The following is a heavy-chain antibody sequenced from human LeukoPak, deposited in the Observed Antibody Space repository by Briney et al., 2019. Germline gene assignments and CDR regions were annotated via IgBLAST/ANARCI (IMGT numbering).Heavy chain of an antibody. CDR2: IKSDGSTT. CDR3: ARVCQVATEYDAFDI. D-gene: IGHD5-12*01. CDR1: GFTLSSYW. V-gene: IGHV3-74*01. J-gene: IGHJ3*02. Sequence: PGGSLRLSCAASGFTLSSYWMHWVRQAPGEGLVWVSRIKSDGSTTSYADSVKGRFTISRDNAKNTLYLQMNSLRAEDTAVYYCARVCQVATEYDAFDIWGQGTMVTVSS.